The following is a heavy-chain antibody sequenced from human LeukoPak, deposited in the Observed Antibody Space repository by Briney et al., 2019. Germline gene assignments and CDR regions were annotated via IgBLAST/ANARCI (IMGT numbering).Heavy chain of an antibody. CDR1: GFTFSSYA. Sequence: GGSLRLSCAASGFTFSSYAMSWVRQAPGKGLEWVSAISGNGGTTYYADSVKGRFTISRDNSKNTLSLQMNSLRAEDTAVYYCAKGSYYDSSGSFYFDYWGQGTLVTVSS. CDR2: ISGNGGTT. J-gene: IGHJ4*02. CDR3: AKGSYYDSSGSFYFDY. D-gene: IGHD3-22*01. V-gene: IGHV3-23*01.